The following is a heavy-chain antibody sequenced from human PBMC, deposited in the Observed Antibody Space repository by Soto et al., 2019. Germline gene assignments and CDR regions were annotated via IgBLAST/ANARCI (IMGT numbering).Heavy chain of an antibody. CDR3: ARGSARNYVNH. Sequence: XSVKVSCKASGYIFTTFDINWVRQASGQGLEWMGWMNPNTGNTVYAQKFQGRVAMTRNTSISTAYMELSSLRSEDTAVYYCARGSARNYVNHWGQGTLVTVSS. CDR1: GYIFTTFD. V-gene: IGHV1-8*01. CDR2: MNPNTGNT. D-gene: IGHD1-7*01. J-gene: IGHJ5*02.